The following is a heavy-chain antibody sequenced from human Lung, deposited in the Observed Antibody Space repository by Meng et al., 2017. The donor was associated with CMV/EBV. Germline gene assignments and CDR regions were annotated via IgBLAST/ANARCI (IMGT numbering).Heavy chain of an antibody. D-gene: IGHD2-2*01. V-gene: IGHV3-30*04. Sequence: GGSLRLSCAASGFPFSGHAMHWVRQAPGKGLEWVALMSYDGSKTFYADFVKGRFTISRDNSRNTLYLQMSGLRTDDTAVYYCAKPRSGFVVVPAAIDAWGQGTXVTVSS. CDR1: GFPFSGHA. CDR3: AKPRSGFVVVPAAIDA. J-gene: IGHJ1*01. CDR2: MSYDGSKT.